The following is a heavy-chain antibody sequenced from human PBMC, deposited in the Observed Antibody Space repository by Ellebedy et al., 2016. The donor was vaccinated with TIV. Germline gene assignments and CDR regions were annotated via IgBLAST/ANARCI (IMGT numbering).Heavy chain of an antibody. Sequence: GESLKISCAASGFTVSSNCMNWVRQAPGKGLEWVSVICSGGVTYYADSVKGRFTISRDNSKNLLYLQMNSLRAEDTAVYYCARERECSGGSCIPRYGMDVWGQGTTVTVSS. CDR1: GFTVSSNC. CDR3: ARERECSGGSCIPRYGMDV. J-gene: IGHJ6*02. CDR2: ICSGGVT. D-gene: IGHD2-15*01. V-gene: IGHV3-53*01.